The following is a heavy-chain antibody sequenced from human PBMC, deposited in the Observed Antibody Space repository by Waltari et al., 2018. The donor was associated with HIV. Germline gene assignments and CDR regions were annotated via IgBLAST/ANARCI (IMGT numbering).Heavy chain of an antibody. CDR2: IYHSGRP. D-gene: IGHD2-2*01. Sequence: QVQLQESGPGLGKPSETLSLTCTVSGYSISSGYYWGWIGQPPGKGLEWIGSIYHSGRPYYNPSLKSRVTISVDTSKNQFSLKLSSVTAADTAVYYCARDRRVVVPAAILYDPWGQGTLVTVSS. CDR3: ARDRRVVVPAAILYDP. J-gene: IGHJ5*02. V-gene: IGHV4-38-2*02. CDR1: GYSISSGYY.